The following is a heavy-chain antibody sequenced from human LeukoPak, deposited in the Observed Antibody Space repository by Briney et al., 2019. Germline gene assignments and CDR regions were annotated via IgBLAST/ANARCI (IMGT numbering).Heavy chain of an antibody. J-gene: IGHJ4*02. D-gene: IGHD3-22*01. Sequence: GGSLRLSCAASGFTFSSYAMSWVRQARGKGLEWVSAISGSGGSTYYADSVKGRFTISRDNSKNTVYLQMNSPRAQDTAVYYCAKDSTYYYDISGYCDYWGQGTLVTVSS. CDR1: GFTFSSYA. CDR3: AKDSTYYYDISGYCDY. V-gene: IGHV3-23*01. CDR2: ISGSGGST.